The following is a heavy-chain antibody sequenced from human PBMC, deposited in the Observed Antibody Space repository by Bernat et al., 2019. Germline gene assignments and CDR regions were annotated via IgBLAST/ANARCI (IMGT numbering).Heavy chain of an antibody. CDR1: GFTFSSYW. D-gene: IGHD3-3*01. CDR2: IKQDGSEK. J-gene: IGHJ5*02. V-gene: IGHV3-7*01. Sequence: EVQLVESGGGLVKPGGSLRLSCAASGFTFSSYWMSWVRQAPGKGLEWVANIKQDGSEKYYVDAVKGRFTISRDNAKNSLYLQMNSLRAEDTAVYYCAREGGQGYYDFWSGYLDWFDPWGQGTLVTVSS. CDR3: AREGGQGYYDFWSGYLDWFDP.